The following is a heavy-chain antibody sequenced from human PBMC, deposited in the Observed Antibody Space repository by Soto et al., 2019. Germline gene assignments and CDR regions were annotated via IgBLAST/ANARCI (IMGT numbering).Heavy chain of an antibody. Sequence: PWWSLRLSCSASVFTFSRYSMNWCRQAPGKGLEWVSSISSSSSYIYYADSVKGRFTISRDNAKNSLYLQMNSLRAEDTAVYYCARDYSSRLEWFFSNWFDPWGQGTLVTVSS. CDR3: ARDYSSRLEWFFSNWFDP. CDR1: VFTFSRYS. D-gene: IGHD3-3*01. V-gene: IGHV3-21*01. CDR2: ISSSSSYI. J-gene: IGHJ5*02.